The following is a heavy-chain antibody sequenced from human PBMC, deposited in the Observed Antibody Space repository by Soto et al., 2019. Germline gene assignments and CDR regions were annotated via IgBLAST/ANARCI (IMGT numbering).Heavy chain of an antibody. CDR3: ARVGLAAAGAPDY. D-gene: IGHD6-13*01. J-gene: IGHJ4*02. V-gene: IGHV4-34*01. CDR1: GGSFSGYY. CDR2: INHSGST. Sequence: WETLSLTCAVYGGSFSGYYWSWIRQPPGKGLEWIGEINHSGSTNYNPSLKSRVTISVDTSKNQFSLKLSSVTAADTAVYYCARVGLAAAGAPDYWGQGTLVTVSS.